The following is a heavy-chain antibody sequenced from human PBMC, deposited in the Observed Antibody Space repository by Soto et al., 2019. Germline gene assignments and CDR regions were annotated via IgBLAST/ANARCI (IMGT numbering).Heavy chain of an antibody. CDR1: GFTFSSYA. D-gene: IGHD6-13*01. J-gene: IGHJ6*02. CDR3: ARDRHSSSWKDSIYYYYYYGMDV. Sequence: GGSLRLSCAASGFTFSSYAMHWVRQAPGKGLEWVAVISYDGSNKYYADSVKGRFTISRDNSKNTLYLQLNSLRAEDTAVYYSARDRHSSSWKDSIYYYYYYGMDVWGQGTTVTVSS. V-gene: IGHV3-30-3*01. CDR2: ISYDGSNK.